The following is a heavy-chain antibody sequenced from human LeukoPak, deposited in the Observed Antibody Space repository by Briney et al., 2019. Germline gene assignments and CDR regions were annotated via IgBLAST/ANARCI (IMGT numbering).Heavy chain of an antibody. Sequence: GSSVKVSCKASGGTFSSYAISWVRQAPGQGLEWMGRIIPIFGTANYAQKFQGRVTITTDESTSTAYMELSSLRSEDTAVYYCVRDLDYDSSGSDAFDIWGQGTMVTVSS. CDR1: GGTFSSYA. CDR3: VRDLDYDSSGSDAFDI. CDR2: IIPIFGTA. D-gene: IGHD3-22*01. V-gene: IGHV1-69*05. J-gene: IGHJ3*02.